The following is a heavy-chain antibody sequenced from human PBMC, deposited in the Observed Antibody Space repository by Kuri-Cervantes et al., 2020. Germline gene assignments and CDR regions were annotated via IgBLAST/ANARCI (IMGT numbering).Heavy chain of an antibody. CDR1: GYTFTSYY. CDR3: ARDPARDPIAAAPEYYFDY. Sequence: ASVKLSCKASGYTFTSYYMHWVRQAPGQGLEWMGIINPSGGSTSYAQKFQGRVTMTRDTSTSTVYMELSSLRSEDKAVYYCARDPARDPIAAAPEYYFDYWGQGTLVTVSS. D-gene: IGHD6-13*01. CDR2: INPSGGST. J-gene: IGHJ4*02. V-gene: IGHV1-46*01.